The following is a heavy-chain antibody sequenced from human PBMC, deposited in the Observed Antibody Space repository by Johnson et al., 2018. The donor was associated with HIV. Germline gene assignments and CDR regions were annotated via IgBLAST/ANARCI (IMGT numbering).Heavy chain of an antibody. J-gene: IGHJ3*02. CDR1: GFMFSDYY. CDR3: AIDSRIGTMVLLSDAFDI. D-gene: IGHD3-10*01. V-gene: IGHV3-11*01. Sequence: VQLVESGGGLVQPGGSLRLSCAASGFMFSDYYMSWIRQAPGNGLEWVSYISNTGNTIYYADSVKGRFTISRDNAKNSLYLQMNSLRAVDTALYYCAIDSRIGTMVLLSDAFDIWGQGTMVTVSS. CDR2: ISNTGNTI.